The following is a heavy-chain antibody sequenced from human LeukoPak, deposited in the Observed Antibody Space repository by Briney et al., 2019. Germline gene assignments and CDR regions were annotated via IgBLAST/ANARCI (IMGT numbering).Heavy chain of an antibody. CDR3: ARGLHYYYYGMDV. V-gene: IGHV3-74*01. CDR1: GFTFSSYW. Sequence: PGGSLRLSCAASGFTFSSYWIHWVRQAAGKGLVWVSRISSDGGSTSYADSVKGRFTSSRDNAKNTLYLQMNSLRAEDTAVYYCARGLHYYYYGMDVWGQGTTVTVSS. J-gene: IGHJ6*02. CDR2: ISSDGGST. D-gene: IGHD3-10*01.